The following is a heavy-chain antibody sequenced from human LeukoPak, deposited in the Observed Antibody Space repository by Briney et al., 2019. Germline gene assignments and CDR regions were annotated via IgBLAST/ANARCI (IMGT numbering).Heavy chain of an antibody. CDR1: GFTFSSYS. V-gene: IGHV3-48*02. D-gene: IGHD3-22*01. CDR3: ARDKSYYYDSSGYP. J-gene: IGHJ5*02. Sequence: GGSLRLSCAASGFTFSSYSMNWVRQAPGKGLEWVSYISSSSSTIYYADSVKGRFTISRDNAKNSLYLQMNSLRDEDTAVYYCARDKSYYYDSSGYPWGQGTLVTVSS. CDR2: ISSSSSTI.